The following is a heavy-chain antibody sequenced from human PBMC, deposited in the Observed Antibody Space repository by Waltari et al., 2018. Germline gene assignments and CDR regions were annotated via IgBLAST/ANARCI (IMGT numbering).Heavy chain of an antibody. CDR2: VYTSGNT. Sequence: QVQLQESGPGLVNPSQTLSLTCTVPGCSISSSSYYWSWIRQPAGKGLEWIGHVYTSGNTNYNPSLKSRVTISIDTFKNQFSLRLSSVTAADTAVYYCARERVWGLAFYFDYWGQGTLVTVSS. CDR3: ARERVWGLAFYFDY. V-gene: IGHV4-61*09. CDR1: GCSISSSSYY. J-gene: IGHJ4*02. D-gene: IGHD7-27*01.